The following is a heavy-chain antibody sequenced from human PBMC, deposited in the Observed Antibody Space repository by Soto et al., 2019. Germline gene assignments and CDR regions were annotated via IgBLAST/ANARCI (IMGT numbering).Heavy chain of an antibody. J-gene: IGHJ4*02. V-gene: IGHV6-1*01. CDR1: GDSVSSSSAA. CDR2: TYYRSKWYN. Sequence: PSPTLSLTCAISGDSVSSSSAAWNWIRQSPSRGLEWLGRTYYRSKWYNDYAVSVKSRITINPDTSKNQFSLQLNSVTPEDAAAYYCVKWHTSNFDSLPFTGFDFWGQGTQVTVSS. D-gene: IGHD3-22*01. CDR3: VKWHTSNFDSLPFTGFDF.